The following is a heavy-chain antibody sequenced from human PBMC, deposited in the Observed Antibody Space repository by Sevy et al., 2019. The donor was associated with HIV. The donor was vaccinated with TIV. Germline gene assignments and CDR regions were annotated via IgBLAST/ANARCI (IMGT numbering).Heavy chain of an antibody. CDR3: ARKRCSSTSCQKSYYYYGMDV. CDR2: IIPIFGTA. V-gene: IGHV1-69*13. CDR1: GGTFSSYA. J-gene: IGHJ6*02. Sequence: ASVKVSCKASGGTFSSYAISWVRQAPGQGLEWMGGIIPIFGTANYAQKFQGRVTITADESTSTAYMELSSLRSEDTAVYYCARKRCSSTSCQKSYYYYGMDVWGQRTTVTVSS. D-gene: IGHD2-2*01.